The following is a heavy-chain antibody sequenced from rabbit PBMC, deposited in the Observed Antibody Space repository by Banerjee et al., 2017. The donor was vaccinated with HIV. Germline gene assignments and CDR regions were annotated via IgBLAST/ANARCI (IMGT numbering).Heavy chain of an antibody. Sequence: QEQLEESGGDLVKAEGSLTLTCTASGFSFSSSDYMCWVRQAPGKGLEWIGCIYTGSGSTYYASWAKGRFTISKTSSTTVTLQMTSLTAADTATYFCARDLSATGGYVYDLWGQGTLVTVS. J-gene: IGHJ4*01. D-gene: IGHD6-1*01. CDR1: GFSFSSSDY. CDR3: ARDLSATGGYVYDL. CDR2: IYTGSGST. V-gene: IGHV1S45*01.